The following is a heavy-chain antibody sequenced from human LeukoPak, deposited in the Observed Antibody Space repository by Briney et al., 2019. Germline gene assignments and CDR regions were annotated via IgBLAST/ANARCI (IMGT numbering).Heavy chain of an antibody. CDR1: GGSISSGPYY. Sequence: PSETLSLTCTVSGGSISSGPYYWGWIRQPPGKGLEWIGNIYYGESTYYNPSLKSRVTISIDTSKNQFYLKLSSLTAADTAVYYCARGLRGRARWFDPWGQGTLVTVSS. J-gene: IGHJ5*02. V-gene: IGHV4-39*01. D-gene: IGHD3-16*01. CDR2: IYYGEST. CDR3: ARGLRGRARWFDP.